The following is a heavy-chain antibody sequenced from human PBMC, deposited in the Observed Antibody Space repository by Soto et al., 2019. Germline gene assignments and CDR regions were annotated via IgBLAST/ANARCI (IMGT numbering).Heavy chain of an antibody. D-gene: IGHD2-21*01. V-gene: IGHV3-23*01. CDR2: ISGSGGST. J-gene: IGHJ6*02. CDR3: AKDWAYEYYYGMDV. CDR1: GFTFSSYA. Sequence: EVQLLESGGGLVQPGGSLRLSCAASGFTFSSYAMSWVRQAPGKGLEWVSAISGSGGSTYYADSVKGRFTISRDNSKNTLYRQMNSRRAEDTAVYYCAKDWAYEYYYGMDVWGQGTTVTVSS.